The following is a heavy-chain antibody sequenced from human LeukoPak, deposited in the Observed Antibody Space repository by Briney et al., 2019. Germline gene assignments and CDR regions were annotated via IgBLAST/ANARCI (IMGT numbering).Heavy chain of an antibody. CDR2: IWYDGSNQ. J-gene: IGHJ4*02. D-gene: IGHD4-23*01. CDR1: GFTFTSSG. Sequence: PGGSLRLSCAASGFTFTSSGMHWVRQAPGKGLEWVALIWYDGSNQYYADSVKGRFTISRDNSKNTLYLQMNSLRAEDTSVYYCARDYGGNSYYFDYWGQGTLVTVSS. CDR3: ARDYGGNSYYFDY. V-gene: IGHV3-33*01.